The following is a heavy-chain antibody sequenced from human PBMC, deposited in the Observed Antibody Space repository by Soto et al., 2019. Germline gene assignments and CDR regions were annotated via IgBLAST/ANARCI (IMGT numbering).Heavy chain of an antibody. CDR3: AHRVLRTVFGLVTTTAIYFDF. V-gene: IGHV2-5*02. J-gene: IGHJ4*02. Sequence: QITLNESGPTQVKPRQTLTLTCTFSGFSLTTSGVGVGWIRQSPGKAPEWLALIYWDDDKRYSPSLKSRLTISNDTCKNQVVLTMADLDPADTATYYCAHRVLRTVFGLVTTTAIYFDFWGQGTPVAVSS. CDR2: IYWDDDK. CDR1: GFSLTTSGVG. D-gene: IGHD3-3*01.